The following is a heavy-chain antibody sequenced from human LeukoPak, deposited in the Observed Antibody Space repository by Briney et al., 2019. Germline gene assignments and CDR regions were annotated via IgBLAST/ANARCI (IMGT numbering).Heavy chain of an antibody. V-gene: IGHV4-39*01. CDR1: GDSISSNHYY. D-gene: IGHD3-10*01. J-gene: IGHJ5*02. CDR3: ARTGGYMVRGVQNWFDP. CDR2: GTT. Sequence: PSETLSLTCTVSGDSISSNHYYWGWVRQPPGKGLEWIGSGTTYYNPSLKSRVTISVDTSKNQFSLKLSSVTAVDTAVYYCARTGGYMVRGVQNWFDPWGQGTLVTVSS.